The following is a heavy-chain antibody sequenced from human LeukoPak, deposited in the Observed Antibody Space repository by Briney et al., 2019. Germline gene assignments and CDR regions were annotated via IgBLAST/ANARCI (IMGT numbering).Heavy chain of an antibody. V-gene: IGHV4-38-2*01. CDR2: IYHSGST. J-gene: IGHJ4*02. CDR3: ARSLSTAGIDY. CDR1: GYSISTGRY. D-gene: IGHD2-2*01. Sequence: PSETLSLTCAVSGYSISTGRYRGWIRQPPGKGLEWIGIIYHSGSTYYNPSPKSRVTISVDTSKNQFSLNLRSVTAADTAVYYCARSLSTAGIDYWGQGTLVTVSS.